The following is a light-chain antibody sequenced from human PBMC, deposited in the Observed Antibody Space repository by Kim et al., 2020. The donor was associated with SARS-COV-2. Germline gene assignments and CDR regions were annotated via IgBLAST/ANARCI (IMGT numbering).Light chain of an antibody. CDR3: HQYDSFPRT. CDR1: QCVTSSN. J-gene: IGKJ3*01. Sequence: SPGERATLSCRASQCVTSSNLAWYQQKPGQAPRLLISGASSRATGIPDRFSGSGSGTDFTLTISRLEPEDFAVYYCHQYDSFPRTFGPGTKVDIK. CDR2: GAS. V-gene: IGKV3-20*01.